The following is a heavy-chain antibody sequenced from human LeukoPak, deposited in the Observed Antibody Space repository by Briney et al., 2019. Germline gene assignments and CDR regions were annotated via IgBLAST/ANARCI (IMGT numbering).Heavy chain of an antibody. V-gene: IGHV4-30-4*08. CDR3: ARIQGYSSSWYLGFDY. CDR1: GGSISSGDYY. J-gene: IGHJ4*02. D-gene: IGHD6-13*01. Sequence: SETLSLTCTVSGGSISSGDYYWSWIRQPQGKGLEWIGYIYYSGSTYYNPSLKSRVTISVDTSKNQFSLKLSSVTAADTAVYYCARIQGYSSSWYLGFDYWGQGTLVTVSS. CDR2: IYYSGST.